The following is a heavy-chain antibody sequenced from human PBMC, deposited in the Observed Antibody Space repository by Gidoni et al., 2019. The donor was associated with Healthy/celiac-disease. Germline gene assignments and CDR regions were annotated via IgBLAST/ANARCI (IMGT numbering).Heavy chain of an antibody. V-gene: IGHV3-66*01. CDR1: GCTVSSDY. CDR2: IYRGGST. Sequence: EVQLVESGGGLVQPGGSLRLSCAVPGCTVSSDYMSWVRPAPGKGLEWVSVIYRGGSTYYEDSVKGRFTISRDNSKNTLYLQMNSLRAEDTAVYYCTRGSTYNYADYWGQGTLVTVSS. D-gene: IGHD5-18*01. CDR3: TRGSTYNYADY. J-gene: IGHJ4*02.